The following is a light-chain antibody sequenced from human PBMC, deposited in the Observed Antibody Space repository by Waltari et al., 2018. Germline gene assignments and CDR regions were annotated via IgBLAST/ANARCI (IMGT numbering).Light chain of an antibody. CDR3: QEYNSAPPVT. V-gene: IGKV1-27*01. Sequence: DIQMTQSPSSLSASVADSVTITCRASQGISNYLAWYQRKPGKVPKLLIYAASTLQAGVPSRFSGGRSVTDFTLTISRLQPEDVATDYCQEYNSAPPVTFGPGTKVDIK. CDR1: QGISNY. J-gene: IGKJ3*01. CDR2: AAS.